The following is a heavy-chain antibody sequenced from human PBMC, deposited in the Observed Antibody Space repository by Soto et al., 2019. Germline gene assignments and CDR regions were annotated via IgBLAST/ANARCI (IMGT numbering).Heavy chain of an antibody. CDR3: ASQLLGYCSSTSCYPYFDY. J-gene: IGHJ4*02. Sequence: QVQLQESGPGLVKPSETLSLTCTVSGGSLSSYYWSWIRQPAGKGLEWIGRSYTSGSTNYNPSLKSRVTMSVDTTKNQFSLKLSSVTAADTAVYYCASQLLGYCSSTSCYPYFDYWGQGTLVTVSS. CDR2: SYTSGST. V-gene: IGHV4-4*07. D-gene: IGHD2-2*01. CDR1: GGSLSSYY.